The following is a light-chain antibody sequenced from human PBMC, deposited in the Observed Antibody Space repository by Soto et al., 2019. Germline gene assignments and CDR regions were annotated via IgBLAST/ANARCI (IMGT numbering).Light chain of an antibody. CDR1: RSISSF. CDR2: DTF. CDR3: QEGANWPPLT. V-gene: IGKV3-11*01. Sequence: EIVLTQSPATLSLSPGERATLSCTASRSISSFLAWYQQKPGQAPRLLIYDTFNSATGIRARFSGSGSGTDFTLTISGLEPDDFAVYYCQEGANWPPLTFGGGTQVEI. J-gene: IGKJ4*01.